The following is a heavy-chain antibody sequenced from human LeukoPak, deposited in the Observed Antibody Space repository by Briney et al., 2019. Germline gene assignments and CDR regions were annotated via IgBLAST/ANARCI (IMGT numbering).Heavy chain of an antibody. D-gene: IGHD2-15*01. J-gene: IGHJ6*02. V-gene: IGHV3-7*03. CDR3: AKNLYCGGGSCYPSALGMDV. CDR1: GFIFTNYF. Sequence: PGGSLRLSCAASGFIFTNYFMSWVRQAPGKGLEWVASIKHDGSEKYYVDSVRGRFTISRDNTKNSLYLQMSSLRAEDTAVYYCAKNLYCGGGSCYPSALGMDVWGQGTTVTVSS. CDR2: IKHDGSEK.